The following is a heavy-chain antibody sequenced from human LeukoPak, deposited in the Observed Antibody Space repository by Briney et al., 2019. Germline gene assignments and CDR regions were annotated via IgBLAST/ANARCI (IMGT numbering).Heavy chain of an antibody. V-gene: IGHV3-74*01. D-gene: IGHD4-23*01. CDR1: GFTFSNYFW. CDR2: IRSDGGSS. J-gene: IGHJ4*02. Sequence: GGSPRLSCAASGFTFSNYFWMHWVRQAPGKGLVWVSRIRSDGGSSTYADSVKGRFTISRDNAKNTLYLQMNTLRAEDTAVYYCVRDLDLGGHSSFVSWGQGTLVTVSS. CDR3: VRDLDLGGHSSFVS.